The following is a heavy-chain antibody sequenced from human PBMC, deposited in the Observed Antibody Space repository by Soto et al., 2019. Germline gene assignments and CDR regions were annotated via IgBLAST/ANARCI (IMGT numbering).Heavy chain of an antibody. CDR2: INPANVNT. CDR1: GFTFSDTL. V-gene: IGHV1-3*01. CDR3: ARDIVSVGPRDNDALAV. D-gene: IGHD1-26*01. Sequence: VQLVQSGSELKKHGASVNISCQASGFTFSDTLINWVRQGPGQRLEWMGWINPANVNTRYSESFQGRVTISRLSSASTAHVARSDMTSADTSVYYCARDIVSVGPRDNDALAVWGPGTMLTVPS. J-gene: IGHJ3*01.